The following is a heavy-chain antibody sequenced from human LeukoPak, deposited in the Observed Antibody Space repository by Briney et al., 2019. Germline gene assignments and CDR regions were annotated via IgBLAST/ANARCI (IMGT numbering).Heavy chain of an antibody. CDR3: ARGGATVDY. CDR2: INSDGSST. CDR1: GFTFSTYW. J-gene: IGHJ4*02. V-gene: IGHV3-74*01. Sequence: PGGSLRLSCAASGFTFSTYWMHWVRQAPGKGLVWVSRINSDGSSTSYADSVKGRFTISRDDARTTLYLQMNSLRAEDTAVYFCARGGATVDYWGQGTLVTVSS. D-gene: IGHD5-12*01.